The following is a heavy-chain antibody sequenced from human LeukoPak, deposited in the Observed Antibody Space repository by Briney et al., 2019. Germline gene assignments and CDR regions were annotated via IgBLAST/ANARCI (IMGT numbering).Heavy chain of an antibody. Sequence: PGGSLRLSCAASGFTFSSYGMHWVRQAPGKGLEWVAVISYDEFTISRDNSKNTLYLQMNSLRAEDTAVYYCAKDDYYDTSGYRDWGQGTLVTVSS. V-gene: IGHV3-30*18. CDR3: AKDDYYDTSGYRD. J-gene: IGHJ4*02. D-gene: IGHD3-22*01. CDR2: ISYD. CDR1: GFTFSSYG.